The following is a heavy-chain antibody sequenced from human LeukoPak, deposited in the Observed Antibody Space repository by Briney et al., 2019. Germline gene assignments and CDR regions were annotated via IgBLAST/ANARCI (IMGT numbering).Heavy chain of an antibody. CDR3: AGLYYYAIDV. CDR1: GFTFSDYY. Sequence: GGSLGLSCAASGFTFSDYYMTWIRQAPGKGLEWVSYISSSGRAIYYADAVKGRFTLSRDNAKNSLYLQMNSLRAEDTAVYYCAGLYYYAIDVWGQGTTVTVSS. CDR2: ISSSGRAI. J-gene: IGHJ6*02. V-gene: IGHV3-11*01.